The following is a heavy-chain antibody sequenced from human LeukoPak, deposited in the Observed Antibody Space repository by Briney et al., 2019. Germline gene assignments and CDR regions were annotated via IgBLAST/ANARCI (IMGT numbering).Heavy chain of an antibody. Sequence: QAGGSLRLSCAACTVIFRKYWMGWARQAPGKGLECVANISHYGSVKWYVDSVKGRFIISRDNARDSLYLQMNGLRVEDTDIYYCAFFVREPQNWGQGTLVTVSS. CDR1: TVIFRKYW. D-gene: IGHD3-10*02. J-gene: IGHJ1*01. CDR3: AFFVREPQN. CDR2: ISHYGSVK. V-gene: IGHV3-7*01.